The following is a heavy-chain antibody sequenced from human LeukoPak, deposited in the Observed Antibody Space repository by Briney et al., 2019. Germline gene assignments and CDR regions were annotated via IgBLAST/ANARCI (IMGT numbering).Heavy chain of an antibody. CDR3: ARDRARWQLGSNWFDP. CDR1: GYTFTSYY. Sequence: GASVKVSCKASGYTFTSYYMHWVRQAPGQGLEWMGIINPSGGSTSYAQKLQGRVTMTTDTSTSTAYMELRSLRSDDTAVYYCARDRARWQLGSNWFDPWGQGTLVTVSS. J-gene: IGHJ5*02. D-gene: IGHD6-6*01. CDR2: INPSGGST. V-gene: IGHV1-46*01.